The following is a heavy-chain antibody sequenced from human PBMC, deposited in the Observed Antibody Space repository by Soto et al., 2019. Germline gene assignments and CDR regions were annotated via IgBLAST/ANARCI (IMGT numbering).Heavy chain of an antibody. V-gene: IGHV3-23*01. D-gene: IGHD3-22*01. Sequence: GGSLRLSCEASGFIFSNYGMSWVRQAPGKGLEWVSSISATGGSTDYGDSVKGRFTMSRDNSKNTLSLHMRNPRAEDTALYYCAKERGYFDSSGYPIYHFDYWGQGTLVTVSS. J-gene: IGHJ4*02. CDR2: ISATGGST. CDR3: AKERGYFDSSGYPIYHFDY. CDR1: GFIFSNYG.